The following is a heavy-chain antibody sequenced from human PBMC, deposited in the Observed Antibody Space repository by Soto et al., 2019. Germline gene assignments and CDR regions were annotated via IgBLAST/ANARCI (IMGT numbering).Heavy chain of an antibody. CDR3: AEHRLKFYCAFGI. D-gene: IGHD2-15*01. J-gene: IGHJ3*02. CDR1: GFTFSNYA. V-gene: IGHV3-23*01. CDR2: VSGSGGNT. Sequence: GGSLRLSCAASGFTFSNYAMTWVRLAPGKGLEWVSSVSGSGGNTYYADAVKGRFTLSRDNSKNTLYLQTNSLRAEDTAVYYYAEHRLKFYCAFGIWGQGTMVTVSS.